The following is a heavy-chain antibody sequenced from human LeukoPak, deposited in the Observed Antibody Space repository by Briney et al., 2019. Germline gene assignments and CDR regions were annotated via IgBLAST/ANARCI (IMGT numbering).Heavy chain of an antibody. CDR3: ARADTAMVTNAFDI. V-gene: IGHV3-9*01. Sequence: PGGSLRLSCAASGFTFDDYAMHWVRQVPGKGLEWVSGISWNSVSTGYADSVEGRFTISRDNAKNSLYLQMNSLRAEDTAVYYCARADTAMVTNAFDIWGQGTMVTVSS. D-gene: IGHD5-18*01. J-gene: IGHJ3*02. CDR2: ISWNSVST. CDR1: GFTFDDYA.